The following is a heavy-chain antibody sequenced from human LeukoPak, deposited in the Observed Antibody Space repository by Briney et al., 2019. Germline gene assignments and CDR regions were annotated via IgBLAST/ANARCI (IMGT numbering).Heavy chain of an antibody. V-gene: IGHV4-34*01. D-gene: IGHD2-15*01. CDR2: INHSGST. J-gene: IGHJ4*02. Sequence: SETLSLTCAVYGGSFSGYYWSGIRQPPGKGLEWIGEINHSGSTNCNPSLKSRVTISVDTSKNQFSLKLSSVTAADTAVYYCARGLLESSWDDFDYWGQGNLVTVSS. CDR3: ARGLLESSWDDFDY. CDR1: GGSFSGYY.